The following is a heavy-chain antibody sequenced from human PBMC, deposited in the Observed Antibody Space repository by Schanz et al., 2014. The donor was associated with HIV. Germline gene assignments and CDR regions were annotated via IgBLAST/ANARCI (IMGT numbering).Heavy chain of an antibody. V-gene: IGHV1-69*06. D-gene: IGHD2-21*02. CDR2: IIPIFDTT. CDR3: ARTYTGDWSTGAD. CDR1: GGTFSSSA. J-gene: IGHJ4*02. Sequence: QVQLVQSGAEVTKPGSSVKVSCKASGGTFSSSAISWVRQAPGQGLEWMGGIIPIFDTTNYAQKFQGRVTSTADKSTSTVYMDLSSLRSEDTAVYYCARTYTGDWSTGADWGQGTLVTVSS.